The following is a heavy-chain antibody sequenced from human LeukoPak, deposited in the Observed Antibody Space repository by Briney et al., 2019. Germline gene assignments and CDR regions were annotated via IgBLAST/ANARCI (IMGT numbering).Heavy chain of an antibody. CDR1: GFTFSNYA. Sequence: GGSLRLSCVASGFTFSNYAMSWVRQAPGKGLELVSGIYGSDDKTVYGDAVKGRFTISRDNSKNTLYLQMNSLRADDTAVYYCARTQGYYDAWGQGALVTVSS. CDR2: IYGSDDKT. D-gene: IGHD2-15*01. CDR3: ARTQGYYDA. J-gene: IGHJ5*02. V-gene: IGHV3-23*01.